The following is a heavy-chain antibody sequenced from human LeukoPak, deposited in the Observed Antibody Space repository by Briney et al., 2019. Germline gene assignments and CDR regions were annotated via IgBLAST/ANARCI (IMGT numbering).Heavy chain of an antibody. CDR1: GFTFSTYG. V-gene: IGHV3-23*01. D-gene: IGHD6-13*01. J-gene: IGHJ4*02. CDR2: ISGSGGST. CDR3: AKDSSQQLYYFDY. Sequence: PGGSLRLSCAASGFTFSTYGMSWVRQAPAKGLEWVSAISGSGGSTYYADSVKGRFTISRDNSKNTLYLQMNSLRAEDTAVYYCAKDSSQQLYYFDYWGQGTLVTVSS.